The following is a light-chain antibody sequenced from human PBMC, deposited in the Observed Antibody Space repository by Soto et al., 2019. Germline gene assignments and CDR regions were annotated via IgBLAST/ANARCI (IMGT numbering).Light chain of an antibody. CDR1: QSVTSSY. J-gene: IGKJ4*01. CDR3: QQYGSSPPLS. CDR2: GAS. V-gene: IGKV3-20*01. Sequence: EIVLTQSPGTLSLSPGERATLSCRASQSVTSSYLAWYQQKPGQAPRLLIYGASSRATGIPDRFSGSGSGTDFTLTISRLEPEDFAVYYCQQYGSSPPLSFGGGTKGGYQ.